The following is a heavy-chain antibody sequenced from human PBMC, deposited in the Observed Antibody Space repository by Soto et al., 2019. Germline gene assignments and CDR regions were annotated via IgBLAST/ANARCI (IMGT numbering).Heavy chain of an antibody. Sequence: ASVKVSCKASGYTFFTYDISWVRQAPGQGLEWMGWISTYSGDTKYAQKFQGRVTMTTDTSTTTAYLELRSLRSDDTAVYYCARYHGPTTSENWFDPWGQGTLVTVSS. D-gene: IGHD5-12*01. V-gene: IGHV1-18*01. J-gene: IGHJ5*02. CDR2: ISTYSGDT. CDR1: GYTFFTYD. CDR3: ARYHGPTTSENWFDP.